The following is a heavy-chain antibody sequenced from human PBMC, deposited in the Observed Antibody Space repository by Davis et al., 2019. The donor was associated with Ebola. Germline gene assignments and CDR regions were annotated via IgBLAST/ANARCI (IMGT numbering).Heavy chain of an antibody. V-gene: IGHV3-30*02. CDR3: ARGRLGYSSSWYDY. CDR2: VRSHGSDD. CDR1: GFTFNIFD. J-gene: IGHJ4*02. D-gene: IGHD6-13*01. Sequence: GGSLRLSCAASGFTFNIFDMHWVRQAPGRGLEWVAFVRSHGSDDHYAGSVKGRFIISRDNSKNTLYLQMNSLRPEDTAVYYCARGRLGYSSSWYDYWGQGTLVTVSS.